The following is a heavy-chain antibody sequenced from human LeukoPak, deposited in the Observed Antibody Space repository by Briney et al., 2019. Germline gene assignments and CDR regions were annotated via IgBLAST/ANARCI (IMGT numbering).Heavy chain of an antibody. CDR2: INPNGGGT. CDR1: GYTFTGHY. Sequence: ASVKVSCKTSGYTFTGHYMHWVRQAPGQGLEWMGWINPNGGGTNSAQKFQGRVTMTRDTSISTAYMELSRLRSDDTAVYYCARDLPVWDAFDVWGQGTMVTVSS. CDR3: ARDLPVWDAFDV. J-gene: IGHJ3*01. V-gene: IGHV1-2*02. D-gene: IGHD2-21*01.